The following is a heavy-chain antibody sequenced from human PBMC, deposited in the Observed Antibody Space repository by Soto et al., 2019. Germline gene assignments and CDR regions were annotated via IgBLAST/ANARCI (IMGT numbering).Heavy chain of an antibody. D-gene: IGHD3-16*01. Sequence: GGSLRLSCVGSGFSTTISWINWVRQAPGKEPEFVANINEDGSVKYFMESVEGRFTISRDISSNSVFLQMNSLTVDDTALYYCARSLGHLLPFDNWGQGTQVTISS. CDR2: INEDGSVK. J-gene: IGHJ4*02. CDR3: ARSLGHLLPFDN. V-gene: IGHV3-7*01. CDR1: GFSTTISW.